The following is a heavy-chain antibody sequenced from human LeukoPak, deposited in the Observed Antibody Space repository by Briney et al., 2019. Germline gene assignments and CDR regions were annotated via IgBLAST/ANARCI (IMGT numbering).Heavy chain of an antibody. CDR1: GFTFSSYA. D-gene: IGHD3-16*02. V-gene: IGHV3-23*01. J-gene: IGHJ4*02. CDR3: AKEAFTFGGVIAPFDY. CDR2: ISGSGGST. Sequence: PGGSLRLSCAASGFTFSSYAMSWVRQAPGKGLERVSAISGSGGSTYYADSVKGRFTISRDNSMNTLYLQMNSLRAEDTAVYYCAKEAFTFGGVIAPFDYWGQGTLVTVSS.